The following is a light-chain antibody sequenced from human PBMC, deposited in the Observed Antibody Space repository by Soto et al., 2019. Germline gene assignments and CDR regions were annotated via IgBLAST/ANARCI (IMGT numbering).Light chain of an antibody. Sequence: DIQMTQSPSTLSASVGDRVTLTCRASPRISSWLAWYQQRPGKARKLLIYAASSLQSGVPSWFSGSGSGTDFTLTISSLQPEDFATYYCQQSYSTPITFGQGTRLEIK. J-gene: IGKJ5*01. CDR2: AAS. CDR3: QQSYSTPIT. V-gene: IGKV1-39*01. CDR1: PRISSW.